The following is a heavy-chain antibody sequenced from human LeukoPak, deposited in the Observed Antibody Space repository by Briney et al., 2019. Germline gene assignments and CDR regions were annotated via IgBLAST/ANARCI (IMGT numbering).Heavy chain of an antibody. J-gene: IGHJ4*02. CDR3: AREDDWNYEDY. D-gene: IGHD1-7*01. V-gene: IGHV3-30*02. Sequence: GGSLRLSCAASGFTFSSYGMHWVRQAPGKGLEWVAFIRYDGNKKYYADSVKGRFTISRDNSKSTVYLQMNSLRPEDTAVYYCAREDDWNYEDYWGQGTLVTVSS. CDR2: IRYDGNKK. CDR1: GFTFSSYG.